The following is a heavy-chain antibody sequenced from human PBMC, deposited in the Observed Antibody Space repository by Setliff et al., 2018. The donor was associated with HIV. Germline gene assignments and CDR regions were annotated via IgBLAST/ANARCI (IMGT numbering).Heavy chain of an antibody. Sequence: GFTFSAYGMHWVRQVPGMGPVWVSNIKSDGSMTRYADSVTGRFIISRDNAKNSLYLQMNSLRVEDTALYYCAKPTRSRVGATGMDIWGQGTMVTVS. J-gene: IGHJ3*02. D-gene: IGHD1-26*01. CDR2: IKSDGSMT. CDR3: AKPTRSRVGATGMDI. CDR1: GFTFSAYG. V-gene: IGHV3-74*01.